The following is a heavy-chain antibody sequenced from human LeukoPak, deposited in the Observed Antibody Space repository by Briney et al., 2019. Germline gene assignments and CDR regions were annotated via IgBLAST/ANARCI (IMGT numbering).Heavy chain of an antibody. Sequence: ASVKVSCKASGYTFTSYAMHWVRQAPGQGLEWMGWISAYNGNTNYAQKLQGRVTMTTDTSTSTAYMELRSLRSDDTAVYYCARDYYDSSGYYYHTVAPWGQGTLVTVSS. J-gene: IGHJ5*02. CDR3: ARDYYDSSGYYYHTVAP. D-gene: IGHD3-22*01. CDR1: GYTFTSYA. CDR2: ISAYNGNT. V-gene: IGHV1-18*01.